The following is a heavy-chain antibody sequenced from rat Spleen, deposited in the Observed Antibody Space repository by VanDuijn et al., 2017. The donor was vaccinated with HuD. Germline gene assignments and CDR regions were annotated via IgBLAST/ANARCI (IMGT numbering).Heavy chain of an antibody. CDR2: ISFDGTTT. V-gene: IGHV5-29*01. CDR1: GFTFSDYA. Sequence: EVQLVESGGGLVQPGRSLKLSCAASGFTFSDYAMAWVRQAPTKGLEWVATISFDGTTTFYRDSVKGRFTVSRDNAKSTLYLQMDSLRSEDTATSYCTSHYDGTYPFTYWGQGTLVTVSS. J-gene: IGHJ3*01. D-gene: IGHD1-12*02. CDR3: TSHYDGTYPFTY.